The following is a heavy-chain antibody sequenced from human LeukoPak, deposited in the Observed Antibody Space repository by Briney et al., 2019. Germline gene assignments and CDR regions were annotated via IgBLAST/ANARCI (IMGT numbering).Heavy chain of an antibody. D-gene: IGHD3-9*01. CDR3: AREMVYFGPNPPSNFDY. Sequence: PGGSLRLSCAASGFTFSSYWMSWVRQAPGKGLEWVANIKQDGSEKYYVDSVKGRFTISRDNAKNTLYLQMNSLRAEDTAVYYCAREMVYFGPNPPSNFDYWGQGTLVTVSS. V-gene: IGHV3-7*01. CDR1: GFTFSSYW. J-gene: IGHJ4*02. CDR2: IKQDGSEK.